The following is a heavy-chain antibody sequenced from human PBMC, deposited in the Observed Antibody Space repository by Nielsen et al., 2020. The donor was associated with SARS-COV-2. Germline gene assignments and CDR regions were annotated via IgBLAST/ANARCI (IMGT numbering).Heavy chain of an antibody. CDR2: VSTGSDYR. V-gene: IGHV3-21*01. J-gene: IGHJ2*01. D-gene: IGHD6-25*01. CDR3: ARDQDGGAATSNWYFDL. CDR1: GFTFRFYT. Sequence: GGSLRLSCAASGFTFRFYTMHWVRQAPGQGLEWVSSVSTGSDYRHYADLVQGRFAISRDNAKDSLYLQMNSLRDEDTAVSYCARDQDGGAATSNWYFDLWGRGTLVIVSS.